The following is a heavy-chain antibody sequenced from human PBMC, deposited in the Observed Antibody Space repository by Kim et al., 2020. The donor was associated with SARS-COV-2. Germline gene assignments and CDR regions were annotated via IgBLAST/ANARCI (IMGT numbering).Heavy chain of an antibody. CDR1: GFSLSTSGMC. J-gene: IGHJ6*02. V-gene: IGHV2-70*01. D-gene: IGHD6-6*01. CDR3: ARILSSSSSSYYYGMDV. CDR2: IDWDDDK. Sequence: SGPTLVNPTQTLTLTCTFSGFSLSTSGMCVSWIRQPPGKALEWLALIDWDDDKYYSTSLKTRLTISKDTSKNQVVLTMTNMDPVDTATYYCARILSSSSSSYYYGMDVWGQGTTVTVSS.